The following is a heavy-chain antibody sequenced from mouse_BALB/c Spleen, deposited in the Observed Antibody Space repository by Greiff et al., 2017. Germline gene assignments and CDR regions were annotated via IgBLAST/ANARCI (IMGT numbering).Heavy chain of an antibody. V-gene: IGHV1S81*02. J-gene: IGHJ3*01. D-gene: IGHD2-4*01. CDR2: INPSNGRT. CDR1: GYTFTSYW. Sequence: VQLQQPGAELVKPGASVKLSCKASGYTFTSYWMHWVKQRPGQGLEWIGEINPSNGRTNYNEKFKSKATLTVDKSSSTAFMQLSSTTSEDSAVYYCARGGLYYDYDWFAYWGQGTLVTVSA. CDR3: ARGGLYYDYDWFAY.